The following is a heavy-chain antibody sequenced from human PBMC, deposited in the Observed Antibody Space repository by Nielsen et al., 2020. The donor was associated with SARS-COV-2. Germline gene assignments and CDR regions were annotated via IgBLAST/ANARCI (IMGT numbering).Heavy chain of an antibody. D-gene: IGHD3-10*01. CDR2: IIPILGIA. J-gene: IGHJ4*02. CDR3: AREGSYYFGSGSHYYFDY. Sequence: WVRQAPGQGLEWMGRIIPILGIANYAQKFQGRVTITADKSTSTAYMELSSLRSDDTAVYYCAREGSYYFGSGSHYYFDYWGQGTLVTVSS. V-gene: IGHV1-69*04.